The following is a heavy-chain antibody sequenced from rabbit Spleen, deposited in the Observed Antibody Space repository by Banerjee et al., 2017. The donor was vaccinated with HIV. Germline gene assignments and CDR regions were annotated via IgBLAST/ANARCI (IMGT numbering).Heavy chain of an antibody. CDR3: ARDLTGIIGWNFYL. CDR1: GFSLSTYA. CDR2: ISTRGSP. Sequence: QSLEESGGDLVKPGASLTLTCTASGFSLSTYAVCWVRQAPGKGLEWIGTISTRGSPYYANWAKGRFTISKTSSTTVTLQVPSLTAADTATYFCARDLTGIIGWNFYLWGPGTLVTVS. V-gene: IGHV1S40*01. J-gene: IGHJ6*01. D-gene: IGHD1-1*01.